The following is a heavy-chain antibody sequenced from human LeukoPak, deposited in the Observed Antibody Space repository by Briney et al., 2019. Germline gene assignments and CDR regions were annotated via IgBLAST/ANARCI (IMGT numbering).Heavy chain of an antibody. D-gene: IGHD6-19*01. CDR1: RFTVSSNY. CDR2: IYSGGST. CDR3: ARVVYSSGWYIGYYFDY. Sequence: PGGSLRLSCAASRFTVSSNYMSWVRQAPGKGLEWVSVIYSGGSTYYADSVKGRFTISRDNSKNTLYLQMNSLRAEDTAVYYCARVVYSSGWYIGYYFDYWGQGTLVTVSS. J-gene: IGHJ4*02. V-gene: IGHV3-66*01.